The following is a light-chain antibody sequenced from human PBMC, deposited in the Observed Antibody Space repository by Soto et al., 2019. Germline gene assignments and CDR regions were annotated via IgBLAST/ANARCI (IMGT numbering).Light chain of an antibody. J-gene: IGKJ2*01. Sequence: EVVLTQSPGPLSLSPGERATLSCRTSQTVSSSYYLAWYQQKPGPAPRLLISGASNRASGVPDRFSSGWSGTDFTLTISRLEPEDFAVYYCQQYVTSPPGYTFGQGTELRIK. CDR1: QTVSSSYY. CDR3: QQYVTSPPGYT. CDR2: GAS. V-gene: IGKV3-20*01.